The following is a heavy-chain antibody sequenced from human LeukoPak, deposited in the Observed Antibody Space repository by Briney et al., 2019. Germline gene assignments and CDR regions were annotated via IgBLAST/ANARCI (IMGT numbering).Heavy chain of an antibody. J-gene: IGHJ6*03. CDR3: ARMGRVLHGVYYYYYYMDV. Sequence: AVNVSCKASGGTFSSYAISWVRQAPGQGLEWMGGIIPIFGTANYAQKFQGRVTITADESTSTAYMELSSLRSEDTAVYYCARMGRVLHGVYYYYYYMDVWGKGTTVTVSS. V-gene: IGHV1-69*13. CDR2: IIPIFGTA. D-gene: IGHD3-10*01. CDR1: GGTFSSYA.